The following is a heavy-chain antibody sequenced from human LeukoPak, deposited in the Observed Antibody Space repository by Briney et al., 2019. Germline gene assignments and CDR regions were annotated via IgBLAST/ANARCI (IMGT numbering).Heavy chain of an antibody. CDR1: GYSVSNAYY. D-gene: IGHD3-9*01. V-gene: IGHV4-38-2*02. CDR2: VYHSGST. Sequence: PSETLSLTCTVSGYSVSNAYYWGWIRQPPGKGLEWIGGVYHSGSTYYNPSLKSRVTISLDTSKNQFSLKLSSVTAADTAVYYCARRYYDILTGLDAFDIWGQGTMVTVSS. J-gene: IGHJ3*02. CDR3: ARRYYDILTGLDAFDI.